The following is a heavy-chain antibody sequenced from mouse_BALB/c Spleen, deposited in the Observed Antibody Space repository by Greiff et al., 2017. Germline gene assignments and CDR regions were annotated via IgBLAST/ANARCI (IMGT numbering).Heavy chain of an antibody. D-gene: IGHD2-14*01. CDR3: ARQGYALDY. CDR2: ISNGGGST. Sequence: EVQRVESGGGLVQPGGSLKLSCAASGFTFSSYTMSWVRQTPEKRLEWVAYISNGGGSTYYPDTVKGRFTISRDNAKNTLYLQMSSLKSEDTAMYYCARQGYALDYWGQGTTLTVSS. V-gene: IGHV5-12-2*01. J-gene: IGHJ2*01. CDR1: GFTFSSYT.